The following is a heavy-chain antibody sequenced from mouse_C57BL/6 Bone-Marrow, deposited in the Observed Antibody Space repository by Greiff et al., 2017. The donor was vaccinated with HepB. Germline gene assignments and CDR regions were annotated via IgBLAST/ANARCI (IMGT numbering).Heavy chain of an antibody. CDR1: GYAFSSSW. CDR2: IYPGDGDT. CDR3: ASTGTTWFAY. D-gene: IGHD4-1*02. Sequence: QVQLHQSGPELVKPGASVKISCKASGYAFSSSWMNWVKQRPGKGLEWIGRIYPGDGDTNYNGKFKGKATLTADKSSSTAYMQLSSLTSEDSAVYFCASTGTTWFAYWGQGTLVTVSA. V-gene: IGHV1-82*01. J-gene: IGHJ3*01.